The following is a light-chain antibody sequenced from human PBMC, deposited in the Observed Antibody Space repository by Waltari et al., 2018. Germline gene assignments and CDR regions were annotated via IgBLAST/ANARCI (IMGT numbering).Light chain of an antibody. J-gene: IGLJ2*01. CDR2: EVT. V-gene: IGLV2-23*02. CDR1: SSDVGNYNL. Sequence: QSALTQPASVSGSPGQSITISCAGTSSDVGNYNLVSWYQQHAGEAPKLMVYEVTKRPSGVSNRFSGSKSGNTDSLAISGLQAEDEADYYCCSYASGSTFVFGGGTKLTVL. CDR3: CSYASGSTFV.